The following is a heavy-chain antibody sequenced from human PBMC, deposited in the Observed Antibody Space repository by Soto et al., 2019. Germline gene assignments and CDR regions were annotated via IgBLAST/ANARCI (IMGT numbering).Heavy chain of an antibody. Sequence: SETLSLTCTVSGGSISSYYWSWIRQPAGKGLEWIGRIYTSGSTNYNPSLKSRVTMSVDTSKNQFSLKLSSVTAADTAVYYCARDGGLRFLEWPDYYYYYGMDVWGQGTTVTVSS. J-gene: IGHJ6*02. CDR3: ARDGGLRFLEWPDYYYYYGMDV. CDR2: IYTSGST. CDR1: GGSISSYY. D-gene: IGHD3-3*01. V-gene: IGHV4-4*07.